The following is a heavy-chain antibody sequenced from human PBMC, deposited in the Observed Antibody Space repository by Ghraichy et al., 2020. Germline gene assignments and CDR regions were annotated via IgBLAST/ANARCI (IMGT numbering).Heavy chain of an antibody. V-gene: IGHV1-24*01. CDR1: GYTLTELS. CDR3: ATAQLLWYYYGMDV. Sequence: ASVKVSCKVSGYTLTELSMHWVRQAPGKGLEWMGGFDPEDGETIYAQKFQGRVTMTEDTSTDTAYMELSSLRSEDTAVYYCATAQLLWYYYGMDVWGQGTTVTVSS. D-gene: IGHD2-2*01. CDR2: FDPEDGET. J-gene: IGHJ6*02.